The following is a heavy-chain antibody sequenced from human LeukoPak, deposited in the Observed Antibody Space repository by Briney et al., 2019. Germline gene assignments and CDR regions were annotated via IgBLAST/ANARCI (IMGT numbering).Heavy chain of an antibody. Sequence: ASVKVSCKASGYTFTSYAMHWVRQAPGQRLEWMGWINAGNGNTKYSQKFQGRVTTTRDTSASTAYMELSSLRSEDTAVYYCARSIAAASNAFDIWGQGTMVTVSS. CDR3: ARSIAAASNAFDI. CDR2: INAGNGNT. D-gene: IGHD6-13*01. V-gene: IGHV1-3*01. CDR1: GYTFTSYA. J-gene: IGHJ3*02.